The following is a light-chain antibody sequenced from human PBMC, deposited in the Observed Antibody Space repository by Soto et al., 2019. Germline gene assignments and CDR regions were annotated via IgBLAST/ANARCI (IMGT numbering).Light chain of an antibody. Sequence: EIVLTQSPGTLTLFPGDRVTLSCRASQSLNSKFLAWYQQKHGQAPRLLIYHASGRATGTPDRFSGSGSGTDFTRTISLLEPEDVAVYYCQQYGVSPFTFGPGTRVEI. J-gene: IGKJ3*01. CDR2: HAS. CDR1: QSLNSKF. CDR3: QQYGVSPFT. V-gene: IGKV3-20*01.